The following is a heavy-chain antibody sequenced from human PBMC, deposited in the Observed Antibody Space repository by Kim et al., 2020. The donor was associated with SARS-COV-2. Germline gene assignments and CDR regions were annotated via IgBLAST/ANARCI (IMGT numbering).Heavy chain of an antibody. CDR1: GYTFTSYA. CDR3: ARDGGTDYYDNSFDY. Sequence: ASVKVSCKASGYTFTSYAMHWVRQAPGQRLEWMGWINAGNGNTKYSQKFQGRVTITRDTAASTAYMELSSLRSEDTAVYYCARDGGTDYYDNSFDYWGQGTLVTGSS. V-gene: IGHV1-3*01. J-gene: IGHJ4*02. D-gene: IGHD3-22*01. CDR2: INAGNGNT.